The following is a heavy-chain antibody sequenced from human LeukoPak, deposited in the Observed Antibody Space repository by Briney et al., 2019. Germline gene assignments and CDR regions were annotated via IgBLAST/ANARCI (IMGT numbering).Heavy chain of an antibody. Sequence: ASVKVSCKASGYTFTGYYMHWVRQAPGQGLEWMGWINPNSGGTNYAQKFQGGVTMTRDTSISTAYMELSRLRSDDTAVYYCARGELPGYSSSWYLVYWGQGTLVTVSS. CDR1: GYTFTGYY. D-gene: IGHD6-13*01. V-gene: IGHV1-2*02. CDR2: INPNSGGT. J-gene: IGHJ4*02. CDR3: ARGELPGYSSSWYLVY.